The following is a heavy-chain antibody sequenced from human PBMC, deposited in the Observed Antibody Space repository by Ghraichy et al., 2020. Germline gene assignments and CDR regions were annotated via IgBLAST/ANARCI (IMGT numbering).Heavy chain of an antibody. J-gene: IGHJ4*02. Sequence: GGSLRLSCAASGFTFSSYSMNWVRQAPGKGLEWVSYISSSSSTIYYADSVKGRFTISRDNAKNSLYLQMNSLRDEDTAVYYCARVWSYYDFWSGSYWPYYFDYWGQGTLVTVSS. V-gene: IGHV3-48*02. CDR3: ARVWSYYDFWSGSYWPYYFDY. D-gene: IGHD3-3*01. CDR1: GFTFSSYS. CDR2: ISSSSSTI.